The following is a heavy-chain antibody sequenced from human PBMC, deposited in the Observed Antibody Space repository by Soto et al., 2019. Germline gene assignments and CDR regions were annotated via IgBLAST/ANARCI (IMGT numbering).Heavy chain of an antibody. CDR3: ASHYDMWSGYLSPVDY. Sequence: QVQLVESGGDLVKRGGSLRLSCEASGYTFRDYYMSWIRQAPGKGLEWISYIDTSSTKIYYADSVKGRFTISRDNAKNSLYLEMNSLRDEDTAVYYCASHYDMWSGYLSPVDYWGQGTLVTVST. CDR2: IDTSSTKI. J-gene: IGHJ4*02. V-gene: IGHV3-11*01. D-gene: IGHD3-3*01. CDR1: GYTFRDYY.